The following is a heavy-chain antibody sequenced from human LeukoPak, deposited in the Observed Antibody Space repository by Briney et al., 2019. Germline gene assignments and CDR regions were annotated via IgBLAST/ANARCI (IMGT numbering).Heavy chain of an antibody. CDR2: IIPIFGTA. CDR3: ARGRAVAATGTFDY. D-gene: IGHD2-15*01. J-gene: IGHJ4*02. Sequence: SVKVSCKASGGTFSSYAISWVRQAPGQGLEWMGGIIPIFGTANYAQKFQGRVTITADESTSTAYMELSSLRSEDTAVYYCARGRAVAATGTFDYWGQGTLVTVSS. V-gene: IGHV1-69*13. CDR1: GGTFSSYA.